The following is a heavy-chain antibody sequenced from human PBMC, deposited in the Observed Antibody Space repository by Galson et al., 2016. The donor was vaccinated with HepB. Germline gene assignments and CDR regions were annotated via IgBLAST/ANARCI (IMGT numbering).Heavy chain of an antibody. D-gene: IGHD4-17*01. Sequence: SLRLSCAASRFTFSSHWMSWVRQAPGKGLEWVANIKQDGSEKYYVDSVKGRLSISRDNGKDSLYLQMNSLRAEDTALYYCARFDYGDYNDAFDIWGQGTMVTVSS. CDR2: IKQDGSEK. V-gene: IGHV3-7*01. J-gene: IGHJ3*02. CDR1: RFTFSSHW. CDR3: ARFDYGDYNDAFDI.